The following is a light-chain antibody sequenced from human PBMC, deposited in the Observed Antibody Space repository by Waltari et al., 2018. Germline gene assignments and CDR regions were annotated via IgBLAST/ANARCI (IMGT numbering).Light chain of an antibody. CDR1: SSDIGPSDL. Sequence: QSALTQPPSASGSPGQSVAISCTGTSSDIGPSDLVSSYQHPPGKPPKLVMSEVNKRPSGVPDRFSAAKSGNTASLTVSGLQAEDEADYYCSSHGGSNKYYVFGTGTKVTVL. CDR3: SSHGGSNKYYV. CDR2: EVN. V-gene: IGLV2-8*01. J-gene: IGLJ1*01.